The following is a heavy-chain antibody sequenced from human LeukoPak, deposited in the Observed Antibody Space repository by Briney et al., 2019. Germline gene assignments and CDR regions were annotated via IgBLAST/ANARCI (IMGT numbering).Heavy chain of an antibody. V-gene: IGHV1-18*01. Sequence: ASVKVSCKASGYTFTSYGISWVRQAPGQGLERMGWISAYNGNTNYAQKLQGRVTMTTDTSTSTAYMELRSLRSDDTAVYYCAREGGRVPGWYPFDYWGQGTLVTVSS. D-gene: IGHD6-19*01. J-gene: IGHJ4*02. CDR3: AREGGRVPGWYPFDY. CDR1: GYTFTSYG. CDR2: ISAYNGNT.